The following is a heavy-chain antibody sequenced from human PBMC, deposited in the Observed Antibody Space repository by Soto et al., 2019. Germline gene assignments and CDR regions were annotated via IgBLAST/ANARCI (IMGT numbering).Heavy chain of an antibody. J-gene: IGHJ4*02. CDR3: SREKGYNTGPKYFDY. V-gene: IGHV4-30-4*01. CDR2: ISDSGSS. CDR1: GASISSGDYF. Sequence: PSETLSLTCTVSGASISSGDYFWRWIRQSPGKGLDWIGSISDSGSSYYNPSLKRRVTMSVDTSKNQNSLKLRSVTAADTAVYDGSREKGYNTGPKYFDYWGQGTLVTVSS. D-gene: IGHD1-1*01.